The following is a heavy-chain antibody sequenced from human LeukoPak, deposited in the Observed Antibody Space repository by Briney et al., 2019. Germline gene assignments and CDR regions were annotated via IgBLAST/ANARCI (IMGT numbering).Heavy chain of an antibody. CDR2: IYYSGST. D-gene: IGHD6-13*01. V-gene: IGHV4-59*08. CDR3: ARRDSSSCIDY. J-gene: IGHJ4*02. Sequence: SETLSLTCTVSGGSISSYYWSWIRQPPGKGLDWIGYIYYSGSTNYNPSLKSRVTISVDTSKNQFSLKLSSVTSADTAVYYCARRDSSSCIDYWGQGTLVTVSS. CDR1: GGSISSYY.